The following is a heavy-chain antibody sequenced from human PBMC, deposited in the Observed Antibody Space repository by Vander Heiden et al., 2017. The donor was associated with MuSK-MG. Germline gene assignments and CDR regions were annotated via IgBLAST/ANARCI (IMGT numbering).Heavy chain of an antibody. Sequence: EVQLVESGGGLVKPGGSLSLSCAASGFTFSSYSMNWVRQAPGKGLECVSSISSSSSYIYYADSVKGRFTISRDNAKNSLYLQMNSLRAEDTAVYYCARDMVGGVGYWGQGTLVTVSS. CDR2: ISSSSSYI. CDR1: GFTFSSYS. D-gene: IGHD1-26*01. J-gene: IGHJ4*02. V-gene: IGHV3-21*01. CDR3: ARDMVGGVGY.